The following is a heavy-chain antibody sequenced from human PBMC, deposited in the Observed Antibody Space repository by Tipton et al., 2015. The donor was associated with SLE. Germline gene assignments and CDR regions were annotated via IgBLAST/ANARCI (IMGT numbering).Heavy chain of an antibody. CDR3: ARNLGSYYGMDV. Sequence: SLRLSCAASGFTVSSNYMSWVRQAPGKGLEWVSVIYSSGSTDYADSVKGRFTISRDNSKNTLYLQMNSLRAEDTAVYYCARNLGSYYGMDVWGQGTTVTVSS. D-gene: IGHD3-16*01. CDR1: GFTVSSNY. V-gene: IGHV3-66*03. J-gene: IGHJ6*02. CDR2: IYSSGST.